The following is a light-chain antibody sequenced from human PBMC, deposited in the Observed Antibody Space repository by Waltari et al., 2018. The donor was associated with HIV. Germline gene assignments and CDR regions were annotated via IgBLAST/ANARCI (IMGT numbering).Light chain of an antibody. J-gene: IGLJ2*01. CDR3: ASYSGGSTLRL. Sequence: QSALTQPASVSGSPGQSVTISCSGTDSDIGASDYVSWYQKHPETAPTHILYGVNKRPSEVADRFSGSKSANTASLTISGLQAEDEADYYCASYSGGSTLRLFGGGTHLTVL. V-gene: IGLV2-14*03. CDR1: DSDIGASDY. CDR2: GVN.